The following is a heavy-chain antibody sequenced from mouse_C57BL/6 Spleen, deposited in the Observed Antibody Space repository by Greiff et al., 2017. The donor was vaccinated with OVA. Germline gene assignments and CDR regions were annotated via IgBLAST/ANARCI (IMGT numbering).Heavy chain of an antibody. V-gene: IGHV1-52*01. CDR3: ARGDYGRDWYFDV. CDR2: SDPSDSET. CDR1: GYTFTSYW. J-gene: IGHJ1*03. D-gene: IGHD1-1*01. Sequence: VQLQQPGAELVRPGSSVKLSCKASGYTFTSYWMHWVKQRPIQGLEWIGNSDPSDSETHYNQKFKDKATLTVDKSSNTAYMQLSSLTSEDSAVYYCARGDYGRDWYFDVWGTGTTVTVSS.